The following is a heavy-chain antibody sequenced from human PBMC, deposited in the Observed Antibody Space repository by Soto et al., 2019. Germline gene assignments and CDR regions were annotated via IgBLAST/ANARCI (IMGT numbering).Heavy chain of an antibody. V-gene: IGHV3-33*01. Sequence: PGGSLRLSCAASGFTFSSYGMHWVRQAPGKGLEWVAVIWYDGSNKYYADSVKGRFTISRDNSKNTLYLQMNSLRAEDTAVYYCATTHSSGALGSCGQGTLVTVSS. D-gene: IGHD3-22*01. CDR2: IWYDGSNK. CDR3: ATTHSSGALGS. CDR1: GFTFSSYG. J-gene: IGHJ5*02.